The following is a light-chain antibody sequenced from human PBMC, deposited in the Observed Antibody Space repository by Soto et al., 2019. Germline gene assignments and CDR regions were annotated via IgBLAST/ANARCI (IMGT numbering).Light chain of an antibody. V-gene: IGKV2-28*01. CDR3: MQAWQPPWT. CDR1: QSLLHRNGYTY. CDR2: VVS. Sequence: DIVMTQSPLSLPVTPGEPASISCRSSQSLLHRNGYTYLDWYLQKPGQSPQLLIYVVSNRASGVXDXXSGSGSGTDFTLKISRVEADDVGVYYCMQAWQPPWTFGQGTKVEIK. J-gene: IGKJ1*01.